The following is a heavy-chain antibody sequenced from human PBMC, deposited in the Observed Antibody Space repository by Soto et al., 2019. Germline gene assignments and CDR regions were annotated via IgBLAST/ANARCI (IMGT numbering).Heavy chain of an antibody. CDR1: GFSLSTSGVG. J-gene: IGHJ4*02. CDR2: IYWDDDK. V-gene: IGHV2-5*02. Sequence: QITLKESGPTLVKPTQTLTLTCTFSGFSLSTSGVGVGWIRQPPGKALEWLALIYWDDDKRDSPFLKSRLTNTKDTSKNQVVLTMTNMDPVDTATYYCAHSPYSSSSYYFAYWGQGTLVTVSS. CDR3: AHSPYSSSSYYFAY. D-gene: IGHD6-6*01.